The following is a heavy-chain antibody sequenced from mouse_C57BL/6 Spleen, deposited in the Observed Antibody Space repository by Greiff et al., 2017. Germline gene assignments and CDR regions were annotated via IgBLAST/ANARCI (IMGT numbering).Heavy chain of an antibody. Sequence: QVQLQQPGAELVRPGSSVKLSCKASGYTFTSYWMDWVKQRPGQGLEWVGNIYPSASETHYNQKFKDKATLTVDKSSSTAYMQLSSLTSEDSAVYYCARCRGDIYYDYDGVMDDWGQGTSVTVSS. D-gene: IGHD2-4*01. CDR2: IYPSASET. V-gene: IGHV1-61*01. J-gene: IGHJ4*01. CDR1: GYTFTSYW. CDR3: ARCRGDIYYDYDGVMDD.